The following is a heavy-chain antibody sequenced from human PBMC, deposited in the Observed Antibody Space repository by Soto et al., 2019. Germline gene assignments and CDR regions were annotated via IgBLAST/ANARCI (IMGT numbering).Heavy chain of an antibody. CDR1: GGSISSSSYY. CDR2: IYYSGST. Sequence: QLQLQESGPGLVKPSETLSLTCTVSGGSISSSSYYWGWIRQPPGKGLEWIGSIYYSGSTYYNPSLRRRVTIPVDTSKNQFPLRRGSGTAEDPAVYYCGRRPMITFGGVFVAGAALDIWGKGKMFTVS. J-gene: IGHJ3*02. CDR3: GRRPMITFGGVFVAGAALDI. V-gene: IGHV4-39*01. D-gene: IGHD3-16*02.